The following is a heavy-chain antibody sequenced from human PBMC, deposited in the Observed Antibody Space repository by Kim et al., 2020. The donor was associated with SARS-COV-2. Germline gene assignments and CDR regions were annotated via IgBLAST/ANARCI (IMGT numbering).Heavy chain of an antibody. D-gene: IGHD6-13*01. V-gene: IGHV5-51*01. Sequence: GESLKISCKGSGYSFTSYWIGWVRQMPGKGLEWMGIIYPGDSDTRYSPSFQGQVTISADKSISTAYLQWSSLKASDTAMYYCAKTGIAAADAYWYFDLWGRGTLVTVSS. CDR3: AKTGIAAADAYWYFDL. CDR1: GYSFTSYW. J-gene: IGHJ2*01. CDR2: IYPGDSDT.